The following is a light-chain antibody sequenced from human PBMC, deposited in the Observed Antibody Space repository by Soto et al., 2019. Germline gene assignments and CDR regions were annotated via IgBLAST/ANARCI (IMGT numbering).Light chain of an antibody. Sequence: QSALTQPRSVSGXPXXXVTXXXTXTXXDVGGYNYVSWYQQHPGKAPKLMIYDVSKRPSGVPDRFSGSKSGNTASLTISGLQAEDEADYYCCSYAGSYKVFGGGTKVTVL. CDR3: CSYAGSYKV. CDR2: DVS. CDR1: XXDVGGYNY. V-gene: IGLV2-11*01. J-gene: IGLJ2*01.